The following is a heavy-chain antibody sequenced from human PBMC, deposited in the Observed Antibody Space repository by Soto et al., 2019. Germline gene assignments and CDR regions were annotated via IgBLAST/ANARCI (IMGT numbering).Heavy chain of an antibody. CDR1: GFTFSSYA. Sequence: PGGSLRLSCAASGFTFSSYAMTWVRQAPGRGLEWVSAISGSGDGDGTYYADSVKGRFTISRDNSKNTLYLQMNSLRAEDTAVYFCAKASKGYTGYDLDYWGQGTLVTVSS. CDR3: AKASKGYTGYDLDY. V-gene: IGHV3-23*01. CDR2: ISGSGDGDGT. J-gene: IGHJ4*02. D-gene: IGHD5-12*01.